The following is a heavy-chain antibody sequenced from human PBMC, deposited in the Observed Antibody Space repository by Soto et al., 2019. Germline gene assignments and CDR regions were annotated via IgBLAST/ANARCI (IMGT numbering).Heavy chain of an antibody. CDR1: GFSLSTSGMC. D-gene: IGHD3-10*01. V-gene: IGHV2-70*01. CDR2: IDWDDDK. J-gene: IGHJ4*02. Sequence: SGPTLVNPTQTLTLTCTFSGFSLSTSGMCVSWIRQPPGKALEWLALIDWDDDKYYSTSLKTRLTISKDTSKNQVVLTMTNMDPVDAATYYCARNYGFPYYFDYWGQGTLVTVSS. CDR3: ARNYGFPYYFDY.